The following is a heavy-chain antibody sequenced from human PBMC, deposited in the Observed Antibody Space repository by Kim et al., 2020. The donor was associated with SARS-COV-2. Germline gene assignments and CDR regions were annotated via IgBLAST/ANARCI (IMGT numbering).Heavy chain of an antibody. CDR3: ARDHSPISYGFLGAR. Sequence: GGSLRLSCAASGFTFSTYWMHWVRQAPGKGLVWVSRINPDGTSTNYADSVKGRFSVSRDNAKNTLYLQMNSLRAEDTAVYYCARDHSPISYGFLGARWGQGTLVTVPS. CDR1: GFTFSTYW. J-gene: IGHJ4*02. CDR2: INPDGTST. D-gene: IGHD5-18*01. V-gene: IGHV3-74*01.